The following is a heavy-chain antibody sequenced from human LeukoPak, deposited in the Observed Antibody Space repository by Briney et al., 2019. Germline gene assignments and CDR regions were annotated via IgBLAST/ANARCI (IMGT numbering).Heavy chain of an antibody. CDR2: IIPLFGTT. CDR1: GGTFNNFA. CDR3: ARRKYTGSDFGAFDI. D-gene: IGHD5-12*01. Sequence: SVKVSCKSTGGTFNNFALNWVRQAPGQGLEWMGGIIPLFGTTNYAPNFQGRVTFTADASTNTAYMELRSLTFEDTAMFYCARRKYTGSDFGAFDIWGQGTMVTVSS. J-gene: IGHJ3*02. V-gene: IGHV1-69*13.